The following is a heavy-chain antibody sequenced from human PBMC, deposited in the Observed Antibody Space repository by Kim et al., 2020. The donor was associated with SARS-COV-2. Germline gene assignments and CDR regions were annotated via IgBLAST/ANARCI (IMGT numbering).Heavy chain of an antibody. D-gene: IGHD3-10*01. Sequence: PSLRGRVTLSVDTSKNQFSLRLSSVTAADTALYYCATRAVVRRVITYFDFWGQGSLVTVSS. J-gene: IGHJ4*02. V-gene: IGHV4-39*01. CDR3: ATRAVVRRVITYFDF.